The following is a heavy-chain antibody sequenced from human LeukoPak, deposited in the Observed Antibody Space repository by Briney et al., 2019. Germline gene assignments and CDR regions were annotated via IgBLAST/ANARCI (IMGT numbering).Heavy chain of an antibody. CDR3: ARGWVGDCIAP. V-gene: IGHV4-34*01. CDR1: GGSFSGYY. J-gene: IGHJ5*02. D-gene: IGHD6-13*01. CDR2: INHSGST. Sequence: SETLSLTCAVYGGSFSGYYWSWIRQPPGKGLEWIGEINHSGSTNYNPSLKSRVTISVDTSKNQFSLKLSSVTAADTAVYYCARGWVGDCIAPWGQGTLVTVSS.